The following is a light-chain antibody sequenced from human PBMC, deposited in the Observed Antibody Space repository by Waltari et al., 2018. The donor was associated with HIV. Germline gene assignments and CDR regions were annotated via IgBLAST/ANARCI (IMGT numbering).Light chain of an antibody. Sequence: DIQMTQSPTTLSASVGDRVTMSCRASQSVNRWVAWYQHKPGTSPKLLIYEASSLEVRVPSRFSGSGSDTDFTLTIDNLQPADFATYYCQQYEDYPLTFGGGTKVDIK. CDR3: QQYEDYPLT. V-gene: IGKV1-5*01. CDR2: EAS. CDR1: QSVNRW. J-gene: IGKJ4*01.